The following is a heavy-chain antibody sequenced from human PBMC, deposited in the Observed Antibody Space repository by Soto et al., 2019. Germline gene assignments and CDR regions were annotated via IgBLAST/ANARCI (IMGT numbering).Heavy chain of an antibody. CDR1: GDSVSSNSAA. V-gene: IGHV6-1*01. D-gene: IGHD2-2*01. J-gene: IGHJ6*02. CDR3: ERGTTYCSSTSCYYYGMDV. CDR2: TYYRSKWYN. Sequence: SQTLSLTCAISGDSVSSNSAAWNWIRQSPSRGLEWLGRTYYRSKWYNDNAVSVKSRITINPDTSKNQFSLQLNSVTPEDTAVYYCERGTTYCSSTSCYYYGMDVWGQGTTVTVSS.